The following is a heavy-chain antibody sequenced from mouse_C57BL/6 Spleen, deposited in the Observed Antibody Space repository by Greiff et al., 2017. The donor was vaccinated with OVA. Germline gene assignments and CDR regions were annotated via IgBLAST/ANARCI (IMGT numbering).Heavy chain of an antibody. V-gene: IGHV5-4*01. J-gene: IGHJ3*01. CDR3: ARDYYSNYYPYAY. CDR1: GFTFSSYA. D-gene: IGHD2-5*01. CDR2: ISDGGSYS. Sequence: DVMLVESGGGLVKPGGSLKLSCAASGFTFSSYAMSWVRQTPEKRLEWVATISDGGSYSYYPDNVKGRFTISRDNAKNNLYLQMSHLKSEDTAMDYCARDYYSNYYPYAYWGQGTLVTVSA.